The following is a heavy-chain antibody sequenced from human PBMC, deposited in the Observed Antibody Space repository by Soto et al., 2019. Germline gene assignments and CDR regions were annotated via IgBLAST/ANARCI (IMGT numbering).Heavy chain of an antibody. Sequence: PGGSLRLSCAASGFTFSSYAMHWVRQAPGKGLEWVAVISYDGSNKYYADSVKGRFTISRDNSKNTLYLQMNSLRAEDTAVYYCARDKDFWSGYIDYWGQGTLVTVSS. CDR1: GFTFSSYA. CDR2: ISYDGSNK. V-gene: IGHV3-30-3*01. J-gene: IGHJ4*02. CDR3: ARDKDFWSGYIDY. D-gene: IGHD3-3*01.